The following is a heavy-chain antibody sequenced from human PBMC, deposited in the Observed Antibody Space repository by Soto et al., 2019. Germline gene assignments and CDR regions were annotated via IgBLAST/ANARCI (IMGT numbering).Heavy chain of an antibody. J-gene: IGHJ4*02. V-gene: IGHV3-23*01. CDR3: AKDKKLRITMIVVVSTNFDY. CDR2: IRGSDGTT. CDR1: GFSFSTFD. D-gene: IGHD3-22*01. Sequence: GGSLRLSCEASGFSFSTFDMSWVRQAPGKGLQCVSFIRGSDGTTYYADSVKGRFTISRDNSKNTLYLQMNSLRAEDTAVYYCAKDKKLRITMIVVVSTNFDYWGQGTLVTVSS.